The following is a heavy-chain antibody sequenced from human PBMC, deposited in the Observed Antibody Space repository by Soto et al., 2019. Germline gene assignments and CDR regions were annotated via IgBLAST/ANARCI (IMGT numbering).Heavy chain of an antibody. D-gene: IGHD3-10*01. Sequence: SETLSLTCAVYGGSFSGYYWSWIRQPPGKGLEWIGEINHSGSTNYNPSLKSRVTISVDTSKNQFSLKLSSVTAADTAVYYCARGFGYYGSGSNPFYYMDVWGKGTTVTVSS. J-gene: IGHJ6*03. V-gene: IGHV4-34*01. CDR3: ARGFGYYGSGSNPFYYMDV. CDR1: GGSFSGYY. CDR2: INHSGST.